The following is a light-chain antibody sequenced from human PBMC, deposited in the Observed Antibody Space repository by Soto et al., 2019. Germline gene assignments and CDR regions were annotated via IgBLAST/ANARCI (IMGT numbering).Light chain of an antibody. V-gene: IGKV2-24*01. CDR1: QSLVHSDGNTY. J-gene: IGKJ2*01. CDR2: KIS. CDR3: MQDTRFPDT. Sequence: DVVLTPTPLSSPVTLGQPASISCRSSQSLVHSDGNTYLSWLQQRPGQPPRLLIYKISNRCSRVPARLRAGGAGTDYTLNISRVEAEDVGVYYWMQDTRFPDTIGQGTNLEIK.